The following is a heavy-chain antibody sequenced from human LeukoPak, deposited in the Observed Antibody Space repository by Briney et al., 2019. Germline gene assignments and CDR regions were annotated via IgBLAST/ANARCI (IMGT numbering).Heavy chain of an antibody. CDR2: ICHTGST. J-gene: IGHJ3*02. CDR3: ARRYYDSRGDSNPFDM. CDR1: GDLISSYC. V-gene: IGHV4-59*01. Sequence: PSETLSLTCTVSGDLISSYCWSWIRQPPGRGLEWIGYICHTGSTNYYPSLKSRATISVDTSQNRFSVKLTSVTAADTAMYYCARRYYDSRGDSNPFDMWSQGTMVTVSS. D-gene: IGHD3-22*01.